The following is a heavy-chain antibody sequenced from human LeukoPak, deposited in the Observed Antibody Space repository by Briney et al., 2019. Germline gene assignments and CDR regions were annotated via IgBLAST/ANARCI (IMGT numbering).Heavy chain of an antibody. CDR3: ARAGIMVYAMDAYDI. CDR2: INPNSGGT. D-gene: IGHD2-8*01. J-gene: IGHJ3*02. CDR1: GYTFTGYY. Sequence: ASVKVSCTASGYTFTGYYMHWVRQAPGQGLEWMGWINPNSGGTNYAQKFQGRVTMTRDTSISTAYMELSRLRSDDTAVYYCARAGIMVYAMDAYDIWGQGTMVTVSS. V-gene: IGHV1-2*02.